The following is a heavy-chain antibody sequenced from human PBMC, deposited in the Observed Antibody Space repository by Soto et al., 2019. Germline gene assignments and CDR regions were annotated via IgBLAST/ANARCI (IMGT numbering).Heavy chain of an antibody. CDR3: ARVSSSWYLDY. D-gene: IGHD6-13*01. J-gene: IGHJ4*02. CDR2: INPNSGGT. V-gene: IGHV1-2*04. Sequence: ASVKVSCKVSGYTLTELSMHWVRQAPGKGLEWMGWINPNSGGTNYAQKFQGWVTMTRDTSISTAYMELSRLSSDDTAVYYCARVSSSWYLDYWGQGTLVTVSS. CDR1: GYTLTELS.